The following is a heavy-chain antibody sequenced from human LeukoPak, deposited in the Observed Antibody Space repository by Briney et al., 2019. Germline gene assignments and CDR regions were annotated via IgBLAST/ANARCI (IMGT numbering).Heavy chain of an antibody. Sequence: SETLSLTCTVSGGSISSYYWSWIRQPPGKRLEWIGYIYYSGSTNYNPSLKSRVTISVDTSKNQFSLKLSSVTAADTAVYYCARVVGQSYMDVWGKGTTVTISS. V-gene: IGHV4-59*01. J-gene: IGHJ6*03. D-gene: IGHD3-10*01. CDR2: IYYSGST. CDR3: ARVVGQSYMDV. CDR1: GGSISSYY.